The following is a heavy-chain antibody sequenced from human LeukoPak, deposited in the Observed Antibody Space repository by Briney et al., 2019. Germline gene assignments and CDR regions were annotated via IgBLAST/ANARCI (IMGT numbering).Heavy chain of an antibody. D-gene: IGHD2-2*01. J-gene: IGHJ4*02. V-gene: IGHV3-23*01. CDR3: SKWKAIVLVPAARSPIDY. CDR2: ISGSGVTT. CDR1: GFTFSNYG. Sequence: GGFLGVYCAASGFTFSNYGMSWVSQAPGKGLEWVSAISGSGVTTYYADSVKGRFTISRDNSKHTLYLQMNSLRAEDTAVYYCSKWKAIVLVPAARSPIDYWGQGTLVTVSS.